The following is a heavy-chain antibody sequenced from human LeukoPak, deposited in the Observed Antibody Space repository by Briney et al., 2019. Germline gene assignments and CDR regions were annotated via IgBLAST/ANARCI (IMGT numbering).Heavy chain of an antibody. CDR1: GFTFNTYS. V-gene: IGHV3-21*01. Sequence: GGSLRLSCEASGFTFNTYSMNWARQAPGRGLEWVSSIDSSGGYMFYADSVKGRFTISRDNAKNSLYLQMNSLRAEDTAVYYCARLYSSSCFDYWGQGTLVTVSS. CDR3: ARLYSSSCFDY. J-gene: IGHJ4*02. CDR2: IDSSGGYM. D-gene: IGHD6-13*01.